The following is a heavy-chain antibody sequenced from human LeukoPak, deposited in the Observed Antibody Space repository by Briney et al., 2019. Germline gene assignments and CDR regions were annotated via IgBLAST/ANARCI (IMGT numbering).Heavy chain of an antibody. CDR3: ASFGDTYYDYVWGSYPDY. V-gene: IGHV1-18*01. CDR2: ISAYNGNT. CDR1: GYTFTSYG. Sequence: ASVKVSCKASGYTFTSYGISWVRQAPGQGLEWMGWISAYNGNTNYAQKLQGRVTMTTDTSTSTAYMELRSLRSDDTAVYYCASFGDTYYDYVWGSYPDYWGQGTLVTVSS. J-gene: IGHJ4*02. D-gene: IGHD3-16*02.